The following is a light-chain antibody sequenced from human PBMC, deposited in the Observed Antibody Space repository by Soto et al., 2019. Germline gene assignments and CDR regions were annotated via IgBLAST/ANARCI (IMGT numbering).Light chain of an antibody. Sequence: EIVLTQSPGTLSLSPGERATLSCRASQTVRSSYLAWYQQKPGQAPRLLLYGASTSATGIPDRFSGSGSGADFTLTISRLEPEDFAVYYCQQYGTSPQFTFGPGTKVDI. CDR1: QTVRSSY. CDR2: GAS. J-gene: IGKJ3*01. V-gene: IGKV3-20*01. CDR3: QQYGTSPQFT.